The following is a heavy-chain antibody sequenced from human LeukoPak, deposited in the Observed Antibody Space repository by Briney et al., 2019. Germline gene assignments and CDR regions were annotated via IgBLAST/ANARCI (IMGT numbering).Heavy chain of an antibody. D-gene: IGHD5-18*01. J-gene: IGHJ4*02. CDR2: ISYDGSNK. CDR3: ASHGGSFSGYSYGYYFDY. CDR1: GFTFSSYG. V-gene: IGHV3-30*03. Sequence: GGSLRLSCAASGFTFSSYGMHWVRQAPGKGLEWVAVISYDGSNKYYADSVKGRFTISRDNSKNTLYLQMNSLRAEDTAVYYCASHGGSFSGYSYGYYFDYWGQGTLVTVSS.